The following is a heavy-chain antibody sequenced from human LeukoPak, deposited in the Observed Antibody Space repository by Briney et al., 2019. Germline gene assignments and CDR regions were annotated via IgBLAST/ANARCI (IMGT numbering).Heavy chain of an antibody. V-gene: IGHV4-39*07. CDR2: IYYSGST. CDR1: GGSISSSSYY. Sequence: SETLSLTCTVSGGSISSSSYYWGWIRQPPGKGLEWIGSIYYSGSTYYNPSLKSRVTISVDRSKNQFSLKLSSVTAADTAVYYCASPIPGDKKGDAFDIWGQGTMVTVSS. D-gene: IGHD7-27*01. J-gene: IGHJ3*02. CDR3: ASPIPGDKKGDAFDI.